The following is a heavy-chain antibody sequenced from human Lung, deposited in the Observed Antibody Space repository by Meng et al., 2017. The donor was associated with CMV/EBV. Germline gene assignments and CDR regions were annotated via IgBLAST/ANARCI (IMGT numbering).Heavy chain of an antibody. J-gene: IGHJ6*02. CDR3: ATLGGLSSSSYYYYYYGMHV. D-gene: IGHD6-6*01. Sequence: ASVKVSXKASGYTFTGYYMHWVRQAPGQGLEWMGWINPNSGGTNYAQKFQGRVTMTRDTSISTAYMELSRLRSDDTAVYYCATLGGLSSSSYYYYYYGMHVWGQGTTVTVSS. CDR2: INPNSGGT. CDR1: GYTFTGYY. V-gene: IGHV1-2*02.